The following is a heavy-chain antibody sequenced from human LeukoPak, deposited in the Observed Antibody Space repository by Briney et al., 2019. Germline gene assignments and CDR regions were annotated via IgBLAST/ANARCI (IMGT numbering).Heavy chain of an antibody. CDR2: IRYDGSNK. CDR3: ARDEGWLQLFWYFDY. Sequence: GGSLRLSCAASGFTFSSYGMHWVRQAPGKGLEWVAFIRYDGSNKYYADSVKGRFTISRDNSKNTLYLQMNSLRAEDTAVYYCARDEGWLQLFWYFDYWGQGTLVTVSS. D-gene: IGHD2-15*01. V-gene: IGHV3-30*02. CDR1: GFTFSSYG. J-gene: IGHJ4*02.